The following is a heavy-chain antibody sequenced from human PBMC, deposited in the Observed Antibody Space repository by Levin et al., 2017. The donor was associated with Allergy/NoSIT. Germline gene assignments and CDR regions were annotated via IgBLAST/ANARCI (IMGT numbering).Heavy chain of an antibody. V-gene: IGHV3-33*01. CDR3: ARDRSSAVSCIDCTHPLDY. Sequence: GESLKISCAASGFTFSNFGIHWVRQAPGKGLEWVSAIWYDGSNKYYRDSVKGRFTISRDNSKNTLYLQMDSLRVEDTAVYYCARDRSSAVSCIDCTHPLDYWGQGTLVTVSS. D-gene: IGHD6-19*01. J-gene: IGHJ4*02. CDR2: IWYDGSNK. CDR1: GFTFSNFG.